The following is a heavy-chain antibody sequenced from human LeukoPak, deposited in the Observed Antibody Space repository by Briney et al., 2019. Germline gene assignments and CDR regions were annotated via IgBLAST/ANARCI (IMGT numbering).Heavy chain of an antibody. D-gene: IGHD2-8*02. CDR3: ARGGVWYYYYGMDV. Sequence: SETLSLTCTVSGGSISSYYWSWLRQPPGKGLEYIGFLYYTGNTNYNPSLESRVTISVDTSKNQFSLKLTSMTAADTAVYYCARGGVWYYYYGMDVWGQGTTVTVSS. V-gene: IGHV4-59*12. CDR2: LYYTGNT. J-gene: IGHJ6*02. CDR1: GGSISSYY.